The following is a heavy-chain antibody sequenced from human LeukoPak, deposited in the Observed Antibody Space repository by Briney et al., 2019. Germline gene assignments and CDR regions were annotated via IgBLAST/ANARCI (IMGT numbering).Heavy chain of an antibody. J-gene: IGHJ3*02. Sequence: PGGSLRLSCAASGFTFSNYAMSWVRQAPGKGLEWVSAISGIGGSTYYADSVKGRFTISRDNSKNMLYLQMNSLRAEDTAIYYCAKEGGYSSGWYVAFDIWGQGTMVTVSS. V-gene: IGHV3-23*01. CDR3: AKEGGYSSGWYVAFDI. D-gene: IGHD6-19*01. CDR2: ISGIGGST. CDR1: GFTFSNYA.